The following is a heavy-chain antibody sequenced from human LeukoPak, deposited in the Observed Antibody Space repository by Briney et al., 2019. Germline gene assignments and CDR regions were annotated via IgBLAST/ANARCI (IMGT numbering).Heavy chain of an antibody. V-gene: IGHV3-20*04. J-gene: IGHJ5*02. CDR3: ARDLNDFWSGSTNWFDP. CDR1: GFTFDDYG. CDR2: INWNGGST. D-gene: IGHD3-3*01. Sequence: GGSLRLSXAASGFTFDDYGMSWVRQAPGKGLEWVSGINWNGGSTGYADSVKGRFTISRDNAKNSLYLQMNSLRAEDTALYYCARDLNDFWSGSTNWFDPWGQGTLVTVSS.